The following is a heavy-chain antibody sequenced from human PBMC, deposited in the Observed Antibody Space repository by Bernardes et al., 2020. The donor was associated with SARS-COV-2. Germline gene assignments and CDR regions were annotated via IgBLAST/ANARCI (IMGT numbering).Heavy chain of an antibody. Sequence: GGSLILSCATSGFTFSTYWMHWVLQGPGKVLSWVSRINSDGCGTKYADSVKGRFTISRDNAKNTLYLQMNGLRAEDTAVYFCARQDCSGGSCITDFDHWGQGMLVTVSS. V-gene: IGHV3-74*03. D-gene: IGHD2-15*01. CDR2: INSDGCGT. CDR1: GFTFSTYW. CDR3: ARQDCSGGSCITDFDH. J-gene: IGHJ4*02.